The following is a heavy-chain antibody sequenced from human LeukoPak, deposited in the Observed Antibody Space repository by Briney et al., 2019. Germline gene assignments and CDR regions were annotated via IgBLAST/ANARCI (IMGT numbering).Heavy chain of an antibody. Sequence: ASVKVSCKASGGTFSSYAISWVRQAPGQGLEWMGGIIPIFGTANYAQKFQGRVTITTDESTSTAYMELSSLRPEDTAVYYCARSNSSSWYDYYYYMDVWGKGTTVTVSS. CDR3: ARSNSSSWYDYYYYMDV. D-gene: IGHD6-13*01. CDR2: IIPIFGTA. J-gene: IGHJ6*03. CDR1: GGTFSSYA. V-gene: IGHV1-69*05.